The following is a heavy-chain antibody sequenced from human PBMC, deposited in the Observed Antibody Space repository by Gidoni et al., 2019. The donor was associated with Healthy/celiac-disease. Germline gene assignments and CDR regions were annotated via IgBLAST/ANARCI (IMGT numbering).Heavy chain of an antibody. V-gene: IGHV3-64*01. Sequence: EVQLVESGGGLVQPGGSLRLSGAAAGFTFSSYARHGVRQAPGKGLEYVSVISSNGGSTYYANSVKGRFTISRDNSKNTLYLQMGSLRAEDMAVYYCARAPVLRYFDWANYYYYGMDVWGQGTTVTVSS. CDR3: ARAPVLRYFDWANYYYYGMDV. CDR1: GFTFSSYA. J-gene: IGHJ6*02. CDR2: ISSNGGST. D-gene: IGHD3-9*01.